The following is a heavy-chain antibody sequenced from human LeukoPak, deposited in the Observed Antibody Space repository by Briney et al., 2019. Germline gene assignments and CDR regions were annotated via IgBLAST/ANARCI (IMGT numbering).Heavy chain of an antibody. CDR1: GFTFNDYA. D-gene: IGHD6-19*01. J-gene: IGHJ5*02. CDR3: AKPSSSGWQSNPFDP. Sequence: GGSLRLSCTASGFTFNDYAMHWVRQGPGKGLEWISLITWDGDNTYYADSVKGRFTISRDNSKNSLYLQMNSLRAEDTAVYYCAKPSSSGWQSNPFDPWGQGTLVTVSS. CDR2: ITWDGDNT. V-gene: IGHV3-43D*03.